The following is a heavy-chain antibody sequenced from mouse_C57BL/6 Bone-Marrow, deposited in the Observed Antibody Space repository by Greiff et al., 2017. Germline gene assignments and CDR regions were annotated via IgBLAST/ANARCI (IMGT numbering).Heavy chain of an antibody. Sequence: EVKVVESGGGLVQPGGSLKLSCAASGFTFSDYGMHWVRQAPEKGLEWVAYISSGSSTIYYADTVTGRFTISRDNAKNTLFLQMTSLRSEDTAMYYCARPYYGIHHYYAMDYWGQGTSVTVSS. CDR2: ISSGSSTI. J-gene: IGHJ4*01. CDR1: GFTFSDYG. CDR3: ARPYYGIHHYYAMDY. V-gene: IGHV5-17*01. D-gene: IGHD1-1*02.